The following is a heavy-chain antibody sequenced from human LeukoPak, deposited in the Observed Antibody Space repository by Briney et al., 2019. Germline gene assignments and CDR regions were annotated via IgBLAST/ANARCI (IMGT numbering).Heavy chain of an antibody. J-gene: IGHJ4*02. CDR3: ARDPHSGYYYHYFDY. CDR2: IIPIFGTA. Sequence: ASVKVSCKASGGTFSSYAISWVRQAPGQGLEWMGGIIPIFGTANYAQKFQGRVTITADESTSTAYMELSSLRSEDTAVYYCARDPHSGYYYHYFDYWGQGTLVTGSS. D-gene: IGHD3-22*01. V-gene: IGHV1-69*13. CDR1: GGTFSSYA.